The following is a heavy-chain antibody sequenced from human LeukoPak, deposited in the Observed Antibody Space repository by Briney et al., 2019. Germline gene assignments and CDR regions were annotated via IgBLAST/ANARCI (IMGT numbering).Heavy chain of an antibody. J-gene: IGHJ5*02. CDR1: GGSISSYY. D-gene: IGHD3-3*01. Sequence: PSETLSLTCTVSGGSISSYYWSWIRQPPGKGPDWIGYIYYSGSTNYNPSLKSRVTISVDTSKNQFSLKLSSVTAADTAVYYCARADARITIFGVVIKEINWFDPWGQGTLLTVSS. V-gene: IGHV4-59*01. CDR2: IYYSGST. CDR3: ARADARITIFGVVIKEINWFDP.